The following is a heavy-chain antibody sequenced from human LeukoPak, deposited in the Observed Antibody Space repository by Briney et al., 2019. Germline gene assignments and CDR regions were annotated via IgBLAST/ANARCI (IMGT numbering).Heavy chain of an antibody. J-gene: IGHJ6*03. Sequence: SETLSLTCTVSGGSISSSSYYWGWIRQPPGKGLEWIGSIYYSGSTYYNLSLKSRVTISVDTSKNQFSLKLSSVTAADTAVYYCARVGFYHYYYYMDVWGKGTTVTVSS. CDR2: IYYSGST. CDR3: ARVGFYHYYYYMDV. CDR1: GGSISSSSYY. V-gene: IGHV4-39*07.